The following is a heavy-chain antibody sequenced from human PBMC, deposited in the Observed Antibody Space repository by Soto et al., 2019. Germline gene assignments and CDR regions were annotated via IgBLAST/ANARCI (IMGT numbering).Heavy chain of an antibody. CDR2: IYYSGTT. D-gene: IGHD6-13*01. CDR1: GGSISGGGYY. CDR3: ARAWPATAGWANWFDL. V-gene: IGHV4-31*03. Sequence: QVQLQESGTGLVEPSQTLSLTCTVSGGSISGGGYYWSWIRQHPGKGLEWIGYIYYSGTTYYNPCLKSRLTFLVDTSRTRFSQKRSTVTAGDKAVYYCARAWPATAGWANWFDLWGQGTLVTVSS. J-gene: IGHJ5*02.